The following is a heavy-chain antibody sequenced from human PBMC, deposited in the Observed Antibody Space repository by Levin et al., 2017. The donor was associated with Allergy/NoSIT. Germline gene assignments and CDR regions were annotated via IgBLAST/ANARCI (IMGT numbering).Heavy chain of an antibody. Sequence: SETLSLTCIVSGPVSGVSVSSDDYYWSWIRQHPGKGLEWIGYIRYNDSTHYNPSLKSRVTISRDTSENHFSVRLRSVTAADTAVYYGARGRNSVFLNNWGQGILVTVSS. V-gene: IGHV4-31*03. J-gene: IGHJ4*02. CDR1: GVSVSSDDYY. D-gene: IGHD5/OR15-5a*01. CDR2: IRYNDST. CDR3: ARGRNSVFLNN.